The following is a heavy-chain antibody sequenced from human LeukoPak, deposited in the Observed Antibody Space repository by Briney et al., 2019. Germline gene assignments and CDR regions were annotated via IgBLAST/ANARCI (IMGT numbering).Heavy chain of an antibody. CDR2: NSYSGTT. J-gene: IGHJ4*02. CDR3: ARFVDTAMVTFDY. Sequence: SETLSLTCTVSGGPINDFYWSWIRQPPGKGLDWIGYNSYSGTTNYNPSLKSRLTISVDMSNNQFSLKLSSVTAADTAVYYCARFVDTAMVTFDYWGLGTLVTVSS. D-gene: IGHD5-18*01. V-gene: IGHV4-59*01. CDR1: GGPINDFY.